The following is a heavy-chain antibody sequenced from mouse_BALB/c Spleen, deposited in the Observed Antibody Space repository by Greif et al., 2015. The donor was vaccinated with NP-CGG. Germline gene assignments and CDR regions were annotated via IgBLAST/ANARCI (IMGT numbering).Heavy chain of an antibody. CDR1: GYTFTSYW. CDR2: IDPSDSYT. J-gene: IGHJ2*01. V-gene: IGHV1-69*02. CDR3: ARRRSNGYDWDY. D-gene: IGHD2-2*01. Sequence: VQLQQSGAELVKPGASVKLSCKASGYTFTSYWMHWVRQRPGQGLEWIGEIDPSDSYTNYNQKFKGKATLTVDKSSSTAYMQLSSLTSEDSAVYYCARRRSNGYDWDYWGQGTTLTVSS.